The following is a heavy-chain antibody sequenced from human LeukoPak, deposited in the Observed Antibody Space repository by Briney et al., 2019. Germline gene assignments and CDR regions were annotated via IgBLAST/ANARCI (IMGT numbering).Heavy chain of an antibody. CDR3: AREIANCSGGSCYSSGLDY. D-gene: IGHD2-15*01. Sequence: SETLSLTCTVSGGSISSYYWSWIRQPPGKGLEWIGYIYYSGSTNYNPSLKSRVTISVDTSKNQFSLTLSSVTAADTAVYYCAREIANCSGGSCYSSGLDYWGQGTLVTVSS. J-gene: IGHJ4*02. CDR2: IYYSGST. CDR1: GGSISSYY. V-gene: IGHV4-59*12.